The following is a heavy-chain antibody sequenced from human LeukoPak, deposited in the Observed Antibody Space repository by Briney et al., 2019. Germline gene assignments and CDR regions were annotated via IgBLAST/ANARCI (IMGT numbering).Heavy chain of an antibody. CDR2: FDPEDGES. Sequence: GASVKVSCKVSGYTLRELSMHWVRQAPAKGLQWMGVFDPEDGESIIAQKFQGRLTMTEDTSTDTAYMELSSHTSVVTAMYYCATGHCNTSSCYYYYMDVWGKGTTVTVSS. CDR1: GYTLRELS. CDR3: ATGHCNTSSCYYYYMDV. D-gene: IGHD2/OR15-2a*01. J-gene: IGHJ6*03. V-gene: IGHV1-24*01.